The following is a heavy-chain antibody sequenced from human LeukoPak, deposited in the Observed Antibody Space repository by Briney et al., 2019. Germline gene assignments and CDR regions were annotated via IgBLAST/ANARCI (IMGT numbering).Heavy chain of an antibody. CDR2: ISSSGNTT. V-gene: IGHV3-11*04. D-gene: IGHD3-10*01. CDR1: GGSFSGYY. CDR3: ARVSRVYYGSGSYSVDDY. Sequence: LSLTCAVYGGSFSGYYWSWIRQAPGKGLECVSYISSSGNTTYHADSVKGRFTISRDNAKNSLYLQMSSLRAEDTAVYYCARVSRVYYGSGSYSVDDYWGQGTLVTVSS. J-gene: IGHJ4*02.